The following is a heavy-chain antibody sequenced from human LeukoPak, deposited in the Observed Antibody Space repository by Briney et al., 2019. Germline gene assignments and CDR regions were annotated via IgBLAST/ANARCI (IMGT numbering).Heavy chain of an antibody. CDR2: INSDGSST. D-gene: IGHD5-18*01. J-gene: IGHJ4*02. CDR1: GFTFSSYW. Sequence: PGGSLRLSCAASGFTFSSYWMHWVRQAPGKGLVWVSRINSDGSSTSYADSVKGRFTISRDNAKNTLYLQMNSLRAEDTAVYYCARLRVGATAMVQFFDYWGQGTLVTVSS. V-gene: IGHV3-74*01. CDR3: ARLRVGATAMVQFFDY.